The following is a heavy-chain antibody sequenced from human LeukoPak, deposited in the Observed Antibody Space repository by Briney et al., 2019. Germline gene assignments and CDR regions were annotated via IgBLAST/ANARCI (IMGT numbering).Heavy chain of an antibody. V-gene: IGHV7-4-1*02. CDR1: GYTFTSYA. CDR3: ARGCSGGSCYSSDY. Sequence: GASVKVSCKASGYTFTSYAMHWVRQAPGQRLEWMGWINTNTGNPTYAQGFTGRFVFSLDTSVNTAYLQISSLKAEDTAVYYCARGCSGGSCYSSDYWGQGTLVTVSS. D-gene: IGHD2-15*01. CDR2: INTNTGNP. J-gene: IGHJ4*02.